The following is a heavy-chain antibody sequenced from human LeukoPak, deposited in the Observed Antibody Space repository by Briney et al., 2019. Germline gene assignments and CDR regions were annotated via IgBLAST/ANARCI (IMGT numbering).Heavy chain of an antibody. Sequence: ASVKVSCKASGYTFTSYYMHWVRRAPGQGLEWMGIINPSGGSTSYAQKFQGRVTMTRDTSTSTVYMELSSLRSEDTAVYHCARAVSGGDSSGYNWFDPWGQGTLVTVSS. CDR3: ARAVSGGDSSGYNWFDP. CDR2: INPSGGST. V-gene: IGHV1-46*01. CDR1: GYTFTSYY. J-gene: IGHJ5*02. D-gene: IGHD3-22*01.